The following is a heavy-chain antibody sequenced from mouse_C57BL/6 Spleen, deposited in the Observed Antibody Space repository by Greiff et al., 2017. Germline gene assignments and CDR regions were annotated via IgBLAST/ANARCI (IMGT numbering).Heavy chain of an antibody. D-gene: IGHD2-3*01. CDR3: AKPSDDGYYGWAMDY. J-gene: IGHJ4*01. CDR2: IYPRDGST. V-gene: IGHV1-78*01. CDR1: GYTFTDHT. Sequence: VKLQESDAELVKPGASVKISCKVSGYTFTDHTIHWMKQRPEQGLEWIGYIYPRDGSTKYNEKFKGKATLTADKSSSTAYMQLTSLTSEDSAVYFCAKPSDDGYYGWAMDYWGQGTSVTVSS.